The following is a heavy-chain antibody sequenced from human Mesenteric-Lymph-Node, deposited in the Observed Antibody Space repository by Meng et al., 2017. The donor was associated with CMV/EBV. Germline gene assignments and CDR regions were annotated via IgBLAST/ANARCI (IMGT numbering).Heavy chain of an antibody. CDR2: ISWNSVIT. CDR3: ARVGPYSSSWYAAVYYYGMDV. J-gene: IGHJ6*02. Sequence: GGSLRLSCVASGFTFEDYAMHWVRQVPGKGLEWVSGISWNSVITGYGGSVKGRFTISRDNAKNSLYLQMNSLRAEDTAVYYCARVGPYSSSWYAAVYYYGMDVWGQGTTVTVSS. D-gene: IGHD6-13*01. CDR1: GFTFEDYA. V-gene: IGHV3-9*01.